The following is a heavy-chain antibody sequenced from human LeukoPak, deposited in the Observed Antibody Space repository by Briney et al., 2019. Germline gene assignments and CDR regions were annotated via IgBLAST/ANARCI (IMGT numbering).Heavy chain of an antibody. J-gene: IGHJ1*01. Sequence: SSETLSLTCTVSGGSISSSSYYWGWIRQPPGKGLEWIGSIYYSGSTYYNPSLKSRVTISVDTSKNQFSLKLSSVTAADTAVYYCARIGYCSSTSCYAEYFQHWGHGTLVTVSS. D-gene: IGHD2-2*01. CDR3: ARIGYCSSTSCYAEYFQH. CDR1: GGSISSSSYY. V-gene: IGHV4-39*01. CDR2: IYYSGST.